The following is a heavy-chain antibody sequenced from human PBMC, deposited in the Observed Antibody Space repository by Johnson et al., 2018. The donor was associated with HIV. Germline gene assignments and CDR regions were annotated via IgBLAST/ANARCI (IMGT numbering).Heavy chain of an antibody. Sequence: VQLVESGGGVARPGGSLRLSCEASGFTFDDYGMTWVRQPPGKGLEWVSGISGSGGSTYYADSVKGRFTISRDNSKNTLNLQMNSPRDEDTALDYRAKSTQATIARESGPYGAFDIWGQGTMVTVSS. V-gene: IGHV3-23*04. CDR2: ISGSGGST. J-gene: IGHJ3*02. D-gene: IGHD3-10*01. CDR3: AKSTQATIARESGPYGAFDI. CDR1: GFTFDDYG.